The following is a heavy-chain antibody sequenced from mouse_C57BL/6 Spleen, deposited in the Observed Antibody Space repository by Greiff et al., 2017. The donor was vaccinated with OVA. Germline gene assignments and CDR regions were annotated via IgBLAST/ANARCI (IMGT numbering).Heavy chain of an antibody. J-gene: IGHJ3*01. CDR2: IYPGSGST. Sequence: QVQLQQSGAELVKPGASVKMSCKASGYTFTSYWITWVKQRPGQGLEWIGDIYPGSGSTNYNEKFKSKATLTVDTSSSTAYMQLSSLTSEDSVVYYCARRGELGQGFAYWGQGTLVTVSA. D-gene: IGHD4-1*01. CDR3: ARRGELGQGFAY. V-gene: IGHV1-55*01. CDR1: GYTFTSYW.